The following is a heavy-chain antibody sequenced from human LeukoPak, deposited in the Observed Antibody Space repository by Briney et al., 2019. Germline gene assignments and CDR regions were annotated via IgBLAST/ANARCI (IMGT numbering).Heavy chain of an antibody. CDR3: ARLRQLVTMVRGVTYYFDY. Sequence: GGSLRLSCAASGVTSSSYWMSWGRQAPRKGLEWGANIKQEGREKYYVDSVKGRFTIYRDNAKNSLYLQMNSLRAEDTAVYYCARLRQLVTMVRGVTYYFDYWGQGTLVTVSS. CDR2: IKQEGREK. CDR1: GVTSSSYW. D-gene: IGHD3-10*01. V-gene: IGHV3-7*03. J-gene: IGHJ4*02.